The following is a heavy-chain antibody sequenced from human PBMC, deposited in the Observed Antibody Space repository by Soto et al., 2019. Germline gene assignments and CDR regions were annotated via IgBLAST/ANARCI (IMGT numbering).Heavy chain of an antibody. CDR2: IYSGGTT. CDR1: GFTVSSNY. D-gene: IGHD2-8*01. J-gene: IGHJ3*02. Sequence: EVQLVESGGGLVQPGESLRLSCVASGFTVSSNYMNWVRQAPGKGLEWVSVIYSGGTTYYADSVKGRFIISRDNSKNTLYLQMYTLRAEDTAVYYCARDDTTGAHAFDIWGQGTMVTVSS. V-gene: IGHV3-66*01. CDR3: ARDDTTGAHAFDI.